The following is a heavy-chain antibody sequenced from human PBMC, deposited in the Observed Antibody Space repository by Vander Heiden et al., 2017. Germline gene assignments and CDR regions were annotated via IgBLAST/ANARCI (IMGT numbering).Heavy chain of an antibody. V-gene: IGHV3-23*01. Sequence: EVQLLESGGGLGQPGGSLRLSCAASGVIVVNYAMSWVRKTAGKGLQWVSGIRGSGSSTYYADSVKGRFTISRDNSRNTLYLQMNSLRAEDTAMYYCAKDPNGDYLGTFEMWGQGTMVTVSS. CDR3: AKDPNGDYLGTFEM. J-gene: IGHJ3*02. CDR1: GVIVVNYA. CDR2: IRGSGSST. D-gene: IGHD4-17*01.